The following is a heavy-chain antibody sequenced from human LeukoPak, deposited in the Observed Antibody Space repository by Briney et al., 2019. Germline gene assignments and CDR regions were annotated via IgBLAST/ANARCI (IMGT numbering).Heavy chain of an antibody. CDR2: IWYDGSNK. D-gene: IGHD4-17*01. J-gene: IGHJ4*02. Sequence: GGSLRLSCAASGFTFSSYGMHWVRQAPGKGLAWVAVIWYDGSNKYYADSVKGRFTISRDNSKNTLYLQMNSLRAEDTAVYYCAKNSRKYGDYGAYDYWGQGTLVTVSS. V-gene: IGHV3-33*06. CDR1: GFTFSSYG. CDR3: AKNSRKYGDYGAYDY.